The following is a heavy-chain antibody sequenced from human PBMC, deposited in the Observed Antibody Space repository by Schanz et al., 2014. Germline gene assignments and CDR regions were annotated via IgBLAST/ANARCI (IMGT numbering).Heavy chain of an antibody. CDR3: ARDGGRDGYNLAFDV. CDR2: MYINSGST. CDR1: GFTVNTNY. D-gene: IGHD5-12*01. J-gene: IGHJ3*01. V-gene: IGHV3-53*01. Sequence: EVQLVESGGGLIQPGGSLRLSCAVSGFTVNTNYMSWVRQAPGKGLEWISSMYINSGSTQYADSVKGRFIISRDRSKNTLLLQMNSLRAEDTAVYFCARDGGRDGYNLAFDVWGQGTLVTVSS.